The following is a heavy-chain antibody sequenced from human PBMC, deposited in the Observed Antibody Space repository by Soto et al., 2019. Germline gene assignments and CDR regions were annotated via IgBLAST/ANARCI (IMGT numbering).Heavy chain of an antibody. CDR2: IKQDGSEK. Sequence: HPGGSLRLSCAASGFTFSSYWMSWVRQAPGKGLEWVANIKQDGSEKYYVDSVKGRFTISRDNAKNSLYLQMNSLRAEDTAVYYCAREGPLWQQLFYYYGMDVWGQGTTVTVSS. V-gene: IGHV3-7*01. J-gene: IGHJ6*02. CDR3: AREGPLWQQLFYYYGMDV. CDR1: GFTFSSYW. D-gene: IGHD6-13*01.